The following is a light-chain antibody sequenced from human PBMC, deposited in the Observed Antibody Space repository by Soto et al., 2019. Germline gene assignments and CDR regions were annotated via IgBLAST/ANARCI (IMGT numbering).Light chain of an antibody. J-gene: IGKJ1*01. V-gene: IGKV3-15*01. CDR2: GAS. CDR1: QSVSSN. CDR3: QQYNFWPRT. Sequence: EIVMTQSPATLSVSPGERATLSCRASQSVSSNLAWYQQKPGQAPRLLNTGASTRATGIPARFSGSGSGTDFTLTISSLQSEDFAVYYCQQYNFWPRTFGQGTKV.